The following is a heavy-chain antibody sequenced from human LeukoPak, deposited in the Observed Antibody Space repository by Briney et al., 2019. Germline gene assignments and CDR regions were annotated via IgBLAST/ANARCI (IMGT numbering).Heavy chain of an antibody. CDR1: GGSISSYY. CDR3: ARGVLTTVSYYMDV. V-gene: IGHV4-4*09. D-gene: IGHD4-11*01. CDR2: IYTSGST. Sequence: SETLSLTCTVSGGSISSYYWSWIRQPPGKGLGWIGYIYTSGSTNYNPSLKSRVTISVDTSKNQFSLKLSSVTAADTAVYYCARGVLTTVSYYMDVWGKGTTVTVSS. J-gene: IGHJ6*03.